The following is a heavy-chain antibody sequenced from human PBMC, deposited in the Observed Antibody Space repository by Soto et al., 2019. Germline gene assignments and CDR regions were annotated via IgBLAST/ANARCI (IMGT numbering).Heavy chain of an antibody. CDR2: INPYSGNT. Sequence: ASVKVSCKASGYTFTSHDIHWLRQASGQGLEWMGSINPYSGNTAFAPKFQDRIAMTRDTSITTAYMELNSLSSGDTAVYFCSSLSSMDVWGQGTTVTFSS. CDR3: SSLSSMDV. J-gene: IGHJ6*02. CDR1: GYTFTSHD. D-gene: IGHD6-6*01. V-gene: IGHV1-8*01.